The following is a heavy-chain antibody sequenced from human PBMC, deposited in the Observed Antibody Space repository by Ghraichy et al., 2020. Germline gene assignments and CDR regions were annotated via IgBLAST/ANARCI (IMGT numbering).Heavy chain of an antibody. Sequence: QTLSLTCTFSGFSLNTSGMCVSWIRQPPGKALEWLARIDWNDDKYYSKSLKTRLTISKDTSKNQVVLTMTNMDPVDTATYYCARIIYGSGKTFDYWGQGTLVTVSS. J-gene: IGHJ4*02. CDR2: IDWNDDK. CDR3: ARIIYGSGKTFDY. D-gene: IGHD3-10*01. CDR1: GFSLNTSGMC. V-gene: IGHV2-70*11.